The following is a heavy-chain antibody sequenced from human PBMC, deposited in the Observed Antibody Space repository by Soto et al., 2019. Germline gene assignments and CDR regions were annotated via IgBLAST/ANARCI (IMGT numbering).Heavy chain of an antibody. V-gene: IGHV3-30-3*01. Sequence: PGGSLRLSCAASGFTFSSYAMHWVRQAPGKGLEWVAVISYDGSKKYYADSVKGRFTISRDNSKNTLYLQMNSLRAEDTAVYYCARPGSSWTSNAFDIWGQGTMVTVSS. CDR2: ISYDGSKK. D-gene: IGHD6-13*01. CDR1: GFTFSSYA. J-gene: IGHJ3*02. CDR3: ARPGSSWTSNAFDI.